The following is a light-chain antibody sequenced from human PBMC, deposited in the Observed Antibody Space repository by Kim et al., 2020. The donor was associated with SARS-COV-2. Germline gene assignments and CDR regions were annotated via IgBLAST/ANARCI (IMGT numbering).Light chain of an antibody. Sequence: DIQMTQSPSSLSAFIGDRATISCRASQALSIFVNWYQQIPGKAPKLLIYSASILKDGVPSRFSGSGSGTNFSLTISSLQPENFATFFCQQIYTMPYTFGRGTKLEI. V-gene: IGKV1-39*01. CDR2: SAS. CDR3: QQIYTMPYT. CDR1: QALSIF. J-gene: IGKJ2*01.